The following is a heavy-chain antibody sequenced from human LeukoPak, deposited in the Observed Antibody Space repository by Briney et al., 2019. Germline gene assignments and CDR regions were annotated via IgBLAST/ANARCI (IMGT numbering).Heavy chain of an antibody. Sequence: PGGSLRLSCAASGFTVNTNYMNWVRQAPGKGLEWVSLLYSGGSTFYADSVKGRFTISRDNSKNTLYLQMNSLRAEDTAVYYCAKDPRYYDSSGYPDWGQGTLVTVSS. CDR1: GFTVNTNY. CDR2: LYSGGST. CDR3: AKDPRYYDSSGYPD. J-gene: IGHJ4*02. V-gene: IGHV3-66*02. D-gene: IGHD3-22*01.